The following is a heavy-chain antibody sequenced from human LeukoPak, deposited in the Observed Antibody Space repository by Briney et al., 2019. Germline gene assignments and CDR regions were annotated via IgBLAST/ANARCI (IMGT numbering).Heavy chain of an antibody. CDR1: GFTFSSYW. V-gene: IGHV3-7*01. Sequence: GGSLRLSCAASGFTFSSYWMSWVRQAPGKGLEWVANIKQVGSEKYYVDSVKGRFTISRDNAKNSLYLQMNSLRAEDTAVYYCARESDNWNYGGFDYWGQGTLVTVSS. CDR2: IKQVGSEK. J-gene: IGHJ4*02. D-gene: IGHD1-7*01. CDR3: ARESDNWNYGGFDY.